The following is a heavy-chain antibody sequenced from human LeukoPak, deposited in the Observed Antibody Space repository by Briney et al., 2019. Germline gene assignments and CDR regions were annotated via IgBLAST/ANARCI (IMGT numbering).Heavy chain of an antibody. CDR3: AKDPRDIASGGILDY. V-gene: IGHV3-30*02. CDR1: GFTFSSYG. J-gene: IGHJ4*02. Sequence: GGSLRLSCAASGFTFSSYGMHWVRQAPGKGLEWVALIRYDGSNKYYADSVKGRFTISRDNSKNTLYLQMNSLRAEDTAVYYCAKDPRDIASGGILDYWGQGTLVTVSS. CDR2: IRYDGSNK. D-gene: IGHD2-15*01.